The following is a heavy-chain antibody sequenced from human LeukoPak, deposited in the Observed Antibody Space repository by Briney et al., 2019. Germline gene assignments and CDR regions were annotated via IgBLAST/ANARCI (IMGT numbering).Heavy chain of an antibody. V-gene: IGHV3-9*01. J-gene: IGHJ4*02. CDR3: AKDLGSSGYYHPFDY. D-gene: IGHD3-22*01. CDR1: GFTFDDYA. CDR2: ISWNSGCI. Sequence: GGSLRLSCAASGFTFDDYAMHWVRQAPGKGLEGGSGISWNSGCISYTDSVKGRFTISRDNAKNSLYLQMNSLRAEDTTLYYCAKDLGSSGYYHPFDYWGQGTLVTVSS.